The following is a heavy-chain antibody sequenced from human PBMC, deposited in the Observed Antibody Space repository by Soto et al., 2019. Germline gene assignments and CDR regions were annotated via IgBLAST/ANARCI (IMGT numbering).Heavy chain of an antibody. J-gene: IGHJ6*02. Sequence: ASVKVSCKASGGTFSSNTISWVRQAPGQGLEWMGWISAYNGNTNYAQTLQGRDTMTTDTSTSTAYMELRSLRSDDTAVYYCARVSYSDYDILTGYPYYYGMDVWGQGTTVTVSS. CDR2: ISAYNGNT. CDR3: ARVSYSDYDILTGYPYYYGMDV. CDR1: GGTFSSNT. V-gene: IGHV1-18*01. D-gene: IGHD3-9*01.